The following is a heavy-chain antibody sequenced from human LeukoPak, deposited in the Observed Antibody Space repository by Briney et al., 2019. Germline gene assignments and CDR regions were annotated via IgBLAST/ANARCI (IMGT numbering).Heavy chain of an antibody. CDR2: IIPIFGTA. CDR3: AIYPHYYGSGIPSDY. J-gene: IGHJ4*02. CDR1: GGTFSSYA. D-gene: IGHD3-10*01. Sequence: SVKVSCKASGGTFSSYAISWVRQAPGQGLEWMGGIIPIFGTANYAQKFQGGVTITADESTSTAYMELSSLRSEDTAVYYCAIYPHYYGSGIPSDYWGQGTLVTVSS. V-gene: IGHV1-69*01.